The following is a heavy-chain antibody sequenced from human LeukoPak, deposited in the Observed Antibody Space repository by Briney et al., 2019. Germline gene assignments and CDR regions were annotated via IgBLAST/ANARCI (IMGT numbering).Heavy chain of an antibody. J-gene: IGHJ5*02. CDR1: RDSVSSNSAA. Sequence: PSQTLSLTCAISRDSVSSNSAAWNWIRQSPSRGLEWLGRTYYRSKWYNDYAVSVKSRITINPDTSKNQFSLQLNSVTPEDTAVYYCAREGPLLYSSRWYNYWFDPWGQGTLVTVSS. CDR3: AREGPLLYSSRWYNYWFDP. D-gene: IGHD6-13*01. V-gene: IGHV6-1*01. CDR2: TYYRSKWYN.